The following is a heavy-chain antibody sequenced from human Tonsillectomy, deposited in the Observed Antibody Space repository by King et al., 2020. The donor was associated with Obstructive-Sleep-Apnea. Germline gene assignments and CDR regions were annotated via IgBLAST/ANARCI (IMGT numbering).Heavy chain of an antibody. V-gene: IGHV4-30-4*01. Sequence: QLQDSGPGLVKALQTLSLSRLGSVGPINMGSYYLVLVRQPPREGLYWIGCIDNRGSTHCNPSPKNRVTISAETSTNQISIKLGSVTAADTAVYYCVRDHRVLAAMPGDEYYYYYGLDVWGQGTTVTVSS. J-gene: IGHJ6*02. CDR3: VRDHRVLAAMPGDEYYYYYGLDV. CDR1: VGPINMGSYY. CDR2: IDNRGST. D-gene: IGHD2-2*01.